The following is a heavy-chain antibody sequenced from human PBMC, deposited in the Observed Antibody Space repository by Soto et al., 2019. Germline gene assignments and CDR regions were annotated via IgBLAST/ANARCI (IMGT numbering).Heavy chain of an antibody. CDR1: GGSISSGGYS. CDR3: AAGGGLPRYY. Sequence: QLQLQESGSGLVKPSQTLSLTCAVSGGSISSGGYSWSWIRQPPGKGLEWIGYIYHSGSTYYNPTLKSRATISVDRSKNQYSRKLSSVTAADTAVYYCAAGGGLPRYYWGQGTLVTVSS. CDR2: IYHSGST. J-gene: IGHJ4*02. D-gene: IGHD5-12*01. V-gene: IGHV4-30-2*01.